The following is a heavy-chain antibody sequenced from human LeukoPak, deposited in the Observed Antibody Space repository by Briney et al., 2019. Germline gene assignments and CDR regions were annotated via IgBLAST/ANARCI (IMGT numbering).Heavy chain of an antibody. Sequence: GRSLRLSCTASGFIFGDYAMSWFRQALGKGLEWVGFIRSKAYGGTTEYAASVKGRFTISRDDSKSIAYLQMNSLKTEDTAVYYCTRDVVPGYCSGGSCYSFQHWGQGTLVTVSS. CDR2: IRSKAYGGTT. CDR1: GFIFGDYA. V-gene: IGHV3-49*03. CDR3: TRDVVPGYCSGGSCYSFQH. D-gene: IGHD2-15*01. J-gene: IGHJ1*01.